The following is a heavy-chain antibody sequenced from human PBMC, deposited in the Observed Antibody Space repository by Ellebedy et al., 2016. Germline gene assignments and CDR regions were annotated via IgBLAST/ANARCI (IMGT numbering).Heavy chain of an antibody. CDR3: ARADDFWSGWYFDL. D-gene: IGHD3-3*01. Sequence: SETLSLTXTVSGGSISTYYWSWIRQPPGRGLEWIGCINYRGSTNYNPSLKSRVTISVDTSKNQFSLKLTSVTAADTAVYSCARADDFWSGWYFDLWGRGTLVTVSS. CDR1: GGSISTYY. J-gene: IGHJ2*01. CDR2: INYRGST. V-gene: IGHV4-59*01.